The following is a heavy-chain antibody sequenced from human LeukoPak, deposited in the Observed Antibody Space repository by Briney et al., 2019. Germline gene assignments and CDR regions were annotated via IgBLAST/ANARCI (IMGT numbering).Heavy chain of an antibody. J-gene: IGHJ3*02. D-gene: IGHD3-22*01. Sequence: GGSLRLSCATFGFAFSDYWMTWVRQVPGKGLEWVANINREGNEKYYVDSVKGRFTISRDNAKNSVYLQMNSLKGDDTAVYYCARDHDSNGYYSSMGIWGQGTMVAVSS. CDR3: ARDHDSNGYYSSMGI. CDR1: GFAFSDYW. V-gene: IGHV3-7*01. CDR2: INREGNEK.